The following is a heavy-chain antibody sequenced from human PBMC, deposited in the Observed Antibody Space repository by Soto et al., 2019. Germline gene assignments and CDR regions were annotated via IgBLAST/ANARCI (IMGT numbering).Heavy chain of an antibody. Sequence: EVQLVESGGGLVRPGGSLRLSCAASGFIFSSYSLTWVRQAPGKGLEWVSSFTRSTATTYYADSVKGRFTISRDNAENSLYLQMNSLRAEDTAVYYCARGANYGDYGAFDVWGQGTLVTVAP. CDR2: FTRSTATT. V-gene: IGHV3-21*06. CDR1: GFIFSSYS. D-gene: IGHD4-17*01. J-gene: IGHJ4*02. CDR3: ARGANYGDYGAFDV.